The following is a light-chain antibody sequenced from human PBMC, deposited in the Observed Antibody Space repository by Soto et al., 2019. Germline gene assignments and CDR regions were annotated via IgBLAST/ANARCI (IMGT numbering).Light chain of an antibody. V-gene: IGLV2-14*01. J-gene: IGLJ1*01. Sequence: QSVLTQPASVSGSPGQSITISCTGGSSDIGGYNYVSWFQQHPGKAPKLMIYEVTNRPSGVSNRFSGSKSGSTASLTISGLQAEDEADYYCSSYTSSNTLVFGNGTKVT. CDR3: SSYTSSNTLV. CDR2: EVT. CDR1: SSDIGGYNY.